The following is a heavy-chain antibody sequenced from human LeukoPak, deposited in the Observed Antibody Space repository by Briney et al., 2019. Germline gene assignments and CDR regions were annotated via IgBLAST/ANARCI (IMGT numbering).Heavy chain of an antibody. V-gene: IGHV1-2*02. Sequence: ASVKVSCKASGYTFTGYYMHWVRQAPGQGLEWMGWINPNSGGTNYAQKFQGRVTMTRDTSTSTVYMELSSLRSEDTAVYYCARGVTVPADQVDYWGQGTLVTVSS. CDR1: GYTFTGYY. CDR3: ARGVTVPADQVDY. J-gene: IGHJ4*02. CDR2: INPNSGGT. D-gene: IGHD2-2*01.